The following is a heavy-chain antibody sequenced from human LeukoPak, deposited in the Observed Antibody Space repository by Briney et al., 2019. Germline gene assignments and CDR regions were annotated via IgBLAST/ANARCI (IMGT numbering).Heavy chain of an antibody. CDR1: GGSISSDSYF. J-gene: IGHJ4*02. CDR3: AREEYSSDWYGHDS. V-gene: IGHV4-39*07. D-gene: IGHD6-13*01. CDR2: IYYTGTT. Sequence: SETLSLTCTVSGGSISSDSYFWGWIRQSPGRGLEWIGSIYYTGTTFDNPSLKSRVTLSVDTSKNQFSLRLTSVTAADTAFYYCAREEYSSDWYGHDSWGQGTLVTVSS.